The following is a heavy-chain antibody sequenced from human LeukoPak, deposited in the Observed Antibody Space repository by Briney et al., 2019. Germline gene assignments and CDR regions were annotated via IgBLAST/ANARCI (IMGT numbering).Heavy chain of an antibody. CDR3: APRGDIEHSYGYGKWFDP. V-gene: IGHV4-34*01. CDR2: INHSGST. CDR1: GGSFSGYY. D-gene: IGHD5-18*01. Sequence: SETLSLTCAVYGGSFSGYYWSWIRQPPGKGLEWIGEINHSGSTNYNASLKSRVTISVDTSKSQFSLRLSSVTAADTAMYYCAPRGDIEHSYGYGKWFDPWGQGTRVTVSS. J-gene: IGHJ5*02.